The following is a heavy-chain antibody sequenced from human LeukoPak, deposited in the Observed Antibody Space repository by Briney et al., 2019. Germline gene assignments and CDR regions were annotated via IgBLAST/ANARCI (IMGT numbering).Heavy chain of an antibody. CDR1: GYTFTAYY. Sequence: SVTVSCKASGYTFTAYYMHWVRQAPGQGLEWMGWINPDSGGTNYAQKFQGRVTMTRDTSISTAYMELSSLRSDDTAVYYCARDVDSSWYSNPSDYWGQGTVHSVSS. J-gene: IGHJ4*02. V-gene: IGHV1-2*02. D-gene: IGHD6-13*01. CDR2: INPDSGGT. CDR3: ARDVDSSWYSNPSDY.